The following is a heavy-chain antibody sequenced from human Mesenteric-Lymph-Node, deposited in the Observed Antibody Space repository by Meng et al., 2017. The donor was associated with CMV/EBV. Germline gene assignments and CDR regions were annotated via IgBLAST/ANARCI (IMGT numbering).Heavy chain of an antibody. CDR1: GFTFSSYW. V-gene: IGHV3-7*01. J-gene: IGHJ6*02. CDR3: ARDRLELRDYYYYGMDV. D-gene: IGHD1-7*01. CDR2: IRLDGGEK. Sequence: GESLKISCAASGFTFSSYWMSWVRQAPGKGLEWVASIRLDGGEKHYVDSVEGRFTISRDNAKNSLHLQMNSLRTEDTAVYYCARDRLELRDYYYYGMDVWGQGTTVTVSS.